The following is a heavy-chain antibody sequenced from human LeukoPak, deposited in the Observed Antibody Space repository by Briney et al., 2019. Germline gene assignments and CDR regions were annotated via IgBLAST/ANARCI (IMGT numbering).Heavy chain of an antibody. J-gene: IGHJ4*02. V-gene: IGHV1-2*06. CDR1: GYTFTGYY. D-gene: IGHD3-22*01. CDR3: ARMSSGYYFPDY. CDR2: INPNSGGT. Sequence: ASVKVSCKASGYTFTGYYMHWVRQAPGQGLEWMGRINPNSGGTNYAQKFQGRVTMTRDTSISTAYMELSRLRSDDTAVYYCARMSSGYYFPDYWGQGTLVTVSS.